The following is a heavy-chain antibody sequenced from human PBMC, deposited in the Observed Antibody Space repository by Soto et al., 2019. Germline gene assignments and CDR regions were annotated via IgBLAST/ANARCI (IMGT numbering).Heavy chain of an antibody. Sequence: GGSLRLSCAASGFTFSSYAMSWVRQAPGKGPEWVSAISGSGGCTYYADSVKGRFTVSRDNSKNTLYLQMNSLRAEDTAVYYCASGDRYYFDYWGQGTLVTVSS. V-gene: IGHV3-23*01. J-gene: IGHJ4*02. CDR1: GFTFSSYA. CDR3: ASGDRYYFDY. CDR2: ISGSGGCT.